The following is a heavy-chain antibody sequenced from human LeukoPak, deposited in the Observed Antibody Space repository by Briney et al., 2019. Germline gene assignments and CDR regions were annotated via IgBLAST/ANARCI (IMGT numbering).Heavy chain of an antibody. J-gene: IGHJ4*02. V-gene: IGHV5-51*01. CDR2: ISPDDSDT. CDR3: ARYRGDYVSLPSPFDL. CDR1: GYRFTDYW. D-gene: IGHD4-17*01. Sequence: GESLKISCKGSGYRFTDYWIGWVRQMPGKGLERMGIISPDDSDTRYSPSFQGQVTISADESISTAYLQWSSLKASDTAMYYCARYRGDYVSLPSPFDLWGQGTLVTVSS.